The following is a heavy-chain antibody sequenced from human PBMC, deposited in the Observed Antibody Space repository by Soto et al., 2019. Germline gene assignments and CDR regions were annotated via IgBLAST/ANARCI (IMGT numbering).Heavy chain of an antibody. D-gene: IGHD3-10*01. CDR1: GFTVSNNY. J-gene: IGHJ4*02. CDR2: IYSGGYT. CDR3: ATERGGGGY. Sequence: EVQLVESGGGLIQPGGSLRLSCAVSGFTVSNNYMSWVRQAPGKGLEGVSVIYSGGYTAYGDSVKGRFTISRDNSKNTLFPQMNTRGPAASAVFYCATERGGGGYWGQGTLVTVSS. V-gene: IGHV3-53*01.